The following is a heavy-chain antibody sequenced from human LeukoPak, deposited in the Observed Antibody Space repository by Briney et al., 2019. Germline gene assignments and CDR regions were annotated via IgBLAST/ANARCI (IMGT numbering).Heavy chain of an antibody. V-gene: IGHV5-51*01. CDR3: ARWVTADRGKKDAFDI. D-gene: IGHD2-21*02. J-gene: IGHJ3*02. CDR2: IFPADSST. CDR1: GYSFPIYW. Sequence: GESLRISCKGSGYSFPIYWISWVRQMPGKGLEWMGIIFPADSSTRYSPSFQGQLSVSADKSMTTAYLQWSSLKASDTAMYFCARWVTADRGKKDAFDIWGQGTMVTVSS.